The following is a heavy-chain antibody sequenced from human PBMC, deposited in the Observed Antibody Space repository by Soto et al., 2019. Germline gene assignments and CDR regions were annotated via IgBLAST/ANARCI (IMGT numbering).Heavy chain of an antibody. D-gene: IGHD1-20*01. J-gene: IGHJ4*02. V-gene: IGHV3-30-3*01. CDR3: ARDVNRISGTRTRFDY. Sequence: SLRLSCAASGFTFSTYALHWVRQAPGEGLEWVAVISYDGSNKYYADSVKGRFTISRDNSKKTLYLEMNSLRTEDTAVYYCARDVNRISGTRTRFDYWGQGTLVTVSS. CDR1: GFTFSTYA. CDR2: ISYDGSNK.